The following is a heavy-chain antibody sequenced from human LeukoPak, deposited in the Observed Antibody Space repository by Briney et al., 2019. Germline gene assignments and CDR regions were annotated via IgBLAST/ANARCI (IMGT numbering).Heavy chain of an antibody. CDR2: ISSNGGST. CDR3: AKGVYEYFDY. CDR1: GFTFSNYA. J-gene: IGHJ4*02. D-gene: IGHD5/OR15-5a*01. V-gene: IGHV3-64*02. Sequence: GGSLRLSCAASGFTFSNYAMHWVRQAPGKGLEYVSAISSNGGSTYYADSVKGRFTITRDNSKNTLYLQMNSLRAEDTAVYYCAKGVYEYFDYWGQGTLVTVSS.